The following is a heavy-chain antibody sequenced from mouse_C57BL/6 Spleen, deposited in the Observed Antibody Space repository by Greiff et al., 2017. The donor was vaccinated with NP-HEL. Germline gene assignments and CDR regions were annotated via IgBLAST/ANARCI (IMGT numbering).Heavy chain of an antibody. CDR1: GFTFSSYG. Sequence: DVKLVESGGDLVKPGGSLKLSCAASGFTFSSYGMSWVRQTPDKRLEWVATISSGGSYTYYPDSVKGRFTISRDNAKNTLYLQMSSLKSEDTAMYYCARPKSKDSSGPYYFDYWGQGTTLTVSS. D-gene: IGHD3-2*02. CDR3: ARPKSKDSSGPYYFDY. V-gene: IGHV5-6*02. CDR2: ISSGGSYT. J-gene: IGHJ2*01.